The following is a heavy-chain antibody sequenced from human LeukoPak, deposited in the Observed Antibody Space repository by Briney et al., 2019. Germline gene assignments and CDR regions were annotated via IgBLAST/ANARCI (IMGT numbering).Heavy chain of an antibody. CDR3: ARDWYDNSDAFDI. V-gene: IGHV3-7*01. CDR1: GFTFSSYW. D-gene: IGHD3-9*01. CDR2: IKQDGSEK. J-gene: IGHJ3*02. Sequence: GGSLRLSCAASGFTFSSYWMSWVRQAPGKGLEWVANIKQDGSEKYYVDSVKGRFTIYRDNAKTSLYLQMNSLRAEDTAVYYCARDWYDNSDAFDIWGQGTMVTVSS.